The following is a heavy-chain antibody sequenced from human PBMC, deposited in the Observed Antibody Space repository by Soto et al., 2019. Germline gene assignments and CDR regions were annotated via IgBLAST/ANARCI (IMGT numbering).Heavy chain of an antibody. V-gene: IGHV1-69*13. CDR3: ARPTTITYSSDIVVVPAATRSPPRYGMDV. D-gene: IGHD2-2*01. J-gene: IGHJ6*02. CDR1: GVTFNRQD. Sequence: GASVKVSCKASGVTFNRQDMRWVRQAPGQGLEWMGGIIPMFGTPHYAEKFQGRVTITADESTSTAYMELSSLRSEDTAVYYCARPTTITYSSDIVVVPAATRSPPRYGMDVWGQGTTVTVSS. CDR2: IIPMFGTP.